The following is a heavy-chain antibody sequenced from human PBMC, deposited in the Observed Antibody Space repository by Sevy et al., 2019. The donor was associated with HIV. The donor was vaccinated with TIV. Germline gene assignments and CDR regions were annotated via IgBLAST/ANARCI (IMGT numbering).Heavy chain of an antibody. V-gene: IGHV4-59*01. CDR2: IYYTGST. CDR1: GGSISTYY. CDR3: ARAPPVRSGDDSLNWFDP. J-gene: IGHJ5*02. D-gene: IGHD5-12*01. Sequence: SETLSLTCTVSGGSISTYYWSWIRQPPGKGLEYIGYIYYTGSTNYNPSLKSRVTISVDTSKTQFSLNLRSVTAVDTAVYYCARAPPVRSGDDSLNWFDPWGQRTLVTVSS.